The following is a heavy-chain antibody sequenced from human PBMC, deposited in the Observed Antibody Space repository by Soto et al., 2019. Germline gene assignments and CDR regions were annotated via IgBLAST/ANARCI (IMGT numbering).Heavy chain of an antibody. CDR3: ARAPTVRVLHPRHFDS. CDR1: GYSFTTYW. CDR2: IYPGDSDT. D-gene: IGHD3-3*01. V-gene: IGHV5-51*01. Sequence: GGSLKLPFRGSGYSFTTYWIGWVRQTPGNGLEWMGVIYPGDSDTRYSPSFQGQVTISADKSISTAYLQWSSAKASDTAIYYCARAPTVRVLHPRHFDSWGQGTLVTVSS. J-gene: IGHJ4*02.